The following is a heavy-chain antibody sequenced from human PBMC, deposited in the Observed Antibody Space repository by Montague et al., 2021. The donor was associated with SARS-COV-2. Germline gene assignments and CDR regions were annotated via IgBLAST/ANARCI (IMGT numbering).Heavy chain of an antibody. CDR2: INHRGST. Sequence: SETLSLTCAVYGGTFSAHSWSWVRQSPGKGLEWIGEINHRGSTTYMSSLKSRVTMSVDTSKNQFSLKLSSVTAADTAAYYCARSPEPMIVLVITSLNWYFNLWGRGTLVTVSS. J-gene: IGHJ2*01. V-gene: IGHV4-34*10. CDR3: ARSPEPMIVLVITSLNWYFNL. D-gene: IGHD3-22*01. CDR1: GGTFSAHS.